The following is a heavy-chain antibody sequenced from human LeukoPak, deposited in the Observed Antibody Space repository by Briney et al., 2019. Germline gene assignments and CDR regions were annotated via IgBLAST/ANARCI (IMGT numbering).Heavy chain of an antibody. CDR2: IYYSGST. V-gene: IGHV4-59*01. D-gene: IGHD2-15*01. J-gene: IGHJ4*02. CDR3: ARTQARLLLDY. Sequence: KTSETLSLTCTVSGGAISDYYWSWLRQPPGKGLEWIGYIYYSGSTNYNPSLKSRVAISVDTSKNQFSLKLSSVTAADTAVYYCARTQARLLLDYWGQGTLVTVSS. CDR1: GGAISDYY.